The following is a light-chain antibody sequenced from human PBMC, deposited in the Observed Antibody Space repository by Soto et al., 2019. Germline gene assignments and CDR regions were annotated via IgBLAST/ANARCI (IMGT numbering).Light chain of an antibody. CDR2: GAS. CDR1: QSVSSN. V-gene: IGKV3-20*01. J-gene: IGKJ1*01. CDR3: QQYGSSPWT. Sequence: EIVMTQSPATLPVSPGERATLSCRASQSVSSNLAWYQQKPGQAPRLLIYGASRRATGIPDRFSGSGSGTDFTLTISRLEPEDFAVYYCQQYGSSPWTFGQGTKVDIK.